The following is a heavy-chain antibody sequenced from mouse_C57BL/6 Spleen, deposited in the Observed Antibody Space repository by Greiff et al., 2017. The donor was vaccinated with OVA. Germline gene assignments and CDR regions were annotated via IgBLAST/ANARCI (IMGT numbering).Heavy chain of an antibody. CDR3: ARYRGLRPVSYAMDY. CDR1: GYSITSDY. D-gene: IGHD2-4*01. Sequence: EVMLVESGPGLAKPSQPLSLTCSVTGYSITSDYWNWIRKFPGNKLEYMGYISYSGSTYYNPSLKSRISITRDTSKNQYYLQLNSVTTEDTATYYCARYRGLRPVSYAMDYWGQGTSVTVSS. V-gene: IGHV3-8*01. J-gene: IGHJ4*01. CDR2: ISYSGST.